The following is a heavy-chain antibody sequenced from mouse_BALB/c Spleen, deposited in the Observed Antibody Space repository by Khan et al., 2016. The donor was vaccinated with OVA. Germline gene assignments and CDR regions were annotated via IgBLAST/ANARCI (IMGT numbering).Heavy chain of an antibody. CDR3: ARNSYRYDFAY. CDR1: GFSLTTYG. J-gene: IGHJ3*01. CDR2: IWSGGST. Sequence: QVQLKESGPGPVQPSQSLSITCTVTGFSLTTYGVHWVRQSPGKGLEWLGVIWSGGSTDYNAAFISRLSISKDNSKSQVFFKMNSLQADDTAIYXCARNSYRYDFAYWGQGTLVTVSA. D-gene: IGHD2-14*01. V-gene: IGHV2-4-1*01.